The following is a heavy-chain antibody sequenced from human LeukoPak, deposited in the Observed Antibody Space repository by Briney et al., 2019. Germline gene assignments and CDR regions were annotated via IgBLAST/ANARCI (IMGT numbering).Heavy chain of an antibody. D-gene: IGHD6-19*01. V-gene: IGHV3-23*01. CDR1: GFTLSSYA. CDR2: ISDTGNT. Sequence: GGSLRLSCAASGFTLSSYAMSWVRQAPGKGLEWVSAISDTGNTYYADSVKGRFTISRDNAKNSLYLQMDSLRAEDTAVYYCARAGLQQWLSFDNWGQGTLVTVST. CDR3: ARAGLQQWLSFDN. J-gene: IGHJ4*02.